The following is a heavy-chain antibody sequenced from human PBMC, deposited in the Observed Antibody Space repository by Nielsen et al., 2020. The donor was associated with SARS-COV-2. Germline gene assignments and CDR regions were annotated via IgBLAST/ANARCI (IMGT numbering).Heavy chain of an antibody. CDR1: GFTFSIYA. J-gene: IGHJ3*02. Sequence: GGSLRLSCAASGFTFSIYALHWVRQPPGKGLEWVTLISYDGSNKYYADSVKGRFTISRDNAKNSLYLQMNSLRAEDTAVYYCARLVVPAAADAFDIWGQGTMVTVSS. CDR3: ARLVVPAAADAFDI. CDR2: ISYDGSNK. V-gene: IGHV3-30-3*01. D-gene: IGHD2-2*01.